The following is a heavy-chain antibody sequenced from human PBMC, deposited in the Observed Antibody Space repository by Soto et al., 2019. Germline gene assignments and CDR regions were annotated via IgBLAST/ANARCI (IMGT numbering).Heavy chain of an antibody. J-gene: IGHJ3*02. CDR2: IYKSGST. CDR1: GGSISSGDYS. D-gene: IGHD3-16*01. V-gene: IGHV4-30-4*01. Sequence: SETLSLTCSVSGGSISSGDYSWNWIRQSPGKGLEWLGNIYKSGSTYYQPSLRSRLTITIDTSKSHFSLNLTFVAAADTAVYYCVRVDYPLAFDIWGRGAMVTVSS. CDR3: VRVDYPLAFDI.